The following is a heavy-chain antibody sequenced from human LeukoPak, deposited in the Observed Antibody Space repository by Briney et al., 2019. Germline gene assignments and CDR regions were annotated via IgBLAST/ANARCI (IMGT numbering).Heavy chain of an antibody. CDR1: GFTVSSNY. Sequence: GGSLRLSCAASGFTVSSNYMSWVRQAPGKGLEWVSVIYSGGSTYYADSVKGRFTISRDNSKNTLYLQMNSLRAEDTAVYYCARDLSGGVYHFYYYYGMDVWGKGTTVTVSS. D-gene: IGHD5/OR15-5a*01. CDR2: IYSGGST. V-gene: IGHV3-53*01. J-gene: IGHJ6*04. CDR3: ARDLSGGVYHFYYYYGMDV.